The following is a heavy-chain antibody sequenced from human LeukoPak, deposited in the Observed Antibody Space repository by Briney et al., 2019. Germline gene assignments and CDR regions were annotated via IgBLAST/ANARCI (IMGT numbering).Heavy chain of an antibody. CDR1: GFTFSSNW. D-gene: IGHD5-24*01. J-gene: IGHJ5*02. V-gene: IGHV3-7*01. Sequence: GGSLRLSCVASGFTFSSNWMCWVRQAPGRGLEWVANIKQDGSEIYYVDSVKGRFTISRDNAKNSLYLQMNSLRAEDTAVYYCTGKRFDPWGQGTLVIVSS. CDR2: IKQDGSEI. CDR3: TGKRFDP.